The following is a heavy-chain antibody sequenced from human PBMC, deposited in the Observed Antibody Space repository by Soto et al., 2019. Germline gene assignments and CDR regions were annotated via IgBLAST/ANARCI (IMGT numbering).Heavy chain of an antibody. J-gene: IGHJ6*02. CDR1: GYTFTSYD. CDR2: MNPNSGNT. Sequence: ASVKVSCKASGYTFTSYDINWVRQATGQGLEWMGWMNPNSGNTGYAQKFQGRVTMTMNTSISTAYKELSSLRSEDTAVYYCARAVVTAANYYYYGMDVWGQGTTVTVSS. CDR3: ARAVVTAANYYYYGMDV. D-gene: IGHD2-2*01. V-gene: IGHV1-8*01.